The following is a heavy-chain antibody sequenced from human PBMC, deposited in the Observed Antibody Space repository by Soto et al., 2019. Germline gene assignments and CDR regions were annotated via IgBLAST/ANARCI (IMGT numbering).Heavy chain of an antibody. Sequence: QVQLVESGGGVVQPGRSLRLSCVASGFTFSSYGMHWVRQAPGKGLEWVAIISYDGRNTYYEDSVKGRFTISRDTSKNTLYLHMNSLRAEDTSVYYCAKEGGLSGSYYISSSYYFAYWGQGTLVTVSS. CDR2: ISYDGRNT. J-gene: IGHJ4*02. V-gene: IGHV3-30*18. CDR1: GFTFSSYG. D-gene: IGHD1-26*01. CDR3: AKEGGLSGSYYISSSYYFAY.